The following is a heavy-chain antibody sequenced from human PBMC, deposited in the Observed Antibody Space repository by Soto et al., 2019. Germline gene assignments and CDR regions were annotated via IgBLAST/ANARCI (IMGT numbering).Heavy chain of an antibody. V-gene: IGHV3-30-3*01. CDR3: VASNSGSYNY. CDR1: GFTFSSYT. Sequence: QVQLVESGGGVVQPGRSLRLSCAASGFTFSSYTMHWVRQAPGKGLEWVALISYDGTKTNYADSVKGRFTISRDKSKNTLSLHMNSLRAEDTALYYCVASNSGSYNYWGQGTLVTVSS. J-gene: IGHJ4*02. D-gene: IGHD1-26*01. CDR2: ISYDGTKT.